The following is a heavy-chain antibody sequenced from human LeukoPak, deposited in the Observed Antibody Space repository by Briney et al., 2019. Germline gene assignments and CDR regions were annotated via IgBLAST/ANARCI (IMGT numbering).Heavy chain of an antibody. CDR1: GGTFSSYA. J-gene: IGHJ3*02. CDR3: ARADERTRGAFDI. CDR2: IIPIFGTA. Sequence: GASVKVSCKASGGTFSSYAISWVRQAPGQGLEWMGGIIPIFGTANYAQKFQGRVTITADESTSTAYMELSSLRSEDTAVYYCARADERTRGAFDIWGQGTMVTVSS. D-gene: IGHD1-7*01. V-gene: IGHV1-69*13.